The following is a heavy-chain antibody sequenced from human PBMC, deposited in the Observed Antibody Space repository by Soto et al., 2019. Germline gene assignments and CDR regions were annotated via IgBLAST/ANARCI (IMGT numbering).Heavy chain of an antibody. CDR2: IIPIFGTA. CDR3: ASHIVVVVAAPRHGWNYGMAV. J-gene: IGHJ6*02. CDR1: GGTFSSYA. Sequence: QVQLVQSGAEVKKPGSSVKVSCKDSGGTFSSYAISWVRQAPGQGLAWMGGIIPIFGTANYAQKFQGRVTITADESMITAYMELRSLRAEDTAVYYCASHIVVVVAAPRHGWNYGMAVWGQGTTVTVSS. D-gene: IGHD2-15*01. V-gene: IGHV1-69*01.